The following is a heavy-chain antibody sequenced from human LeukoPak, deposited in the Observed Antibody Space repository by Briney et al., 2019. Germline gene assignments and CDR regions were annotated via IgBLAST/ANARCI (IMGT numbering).Heavy chain of an antibody. CDR1: GDSVSSNSAA. V-gene: IGHV6-1*01. Sequence: SQTLSLTCAISGDSVSSNSAAWNWIRQSPSRGLEWLGRTYYRSKWYNEYAVSVKSRITINPDTSKNQFSLLVNSVTPEDTAVYYCAREPELGTSWSYLDHWGRGTLVTVSS. CDR2: TYYRSKWYN. D-gene: IGHD7-27*01. CDR3: AREPELGTSWSYLDH. J-gene: IGHJ2*01.